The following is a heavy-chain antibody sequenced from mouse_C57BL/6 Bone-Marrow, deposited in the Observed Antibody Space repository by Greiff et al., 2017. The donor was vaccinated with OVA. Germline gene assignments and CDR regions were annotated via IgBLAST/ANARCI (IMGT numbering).Heavy chain of an antibody. J-gene: IGHJ4*01. CDR1: GFTFSSYA. D-gene: IGHD1-1*01. Sequence: EVKLVESGEGLVKPGGSLKLSCAASGFTFSSYAMSWVRQTPEKRLEWVAYISSGGDYIYYADTVKGRFTISRDNARNTLYLQMSSLKSEDTAMYYCTRVPYYYGSSFWAMDYCGQGTSVTVSS. CDR3: TRVPYYYGSSFWAMDY. V-gene: IGHV5-9-1*02. CDR2: ISSGGDYI.